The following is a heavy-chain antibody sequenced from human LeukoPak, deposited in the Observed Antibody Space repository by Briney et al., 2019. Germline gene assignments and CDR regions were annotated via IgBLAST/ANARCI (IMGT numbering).Heavy chain of an antibody. CDR3: ARSRPDLKKDY. CDR1: GYTFTSYD. D-gene: IGHD6-6*01. Sequence: ASVKVSCKASGYTFTSYDINWVRQAPGQGLEWMGWISAYNGNTNYAQKLQGRVTMTTDTSTSTAYMELRSLRSDDTAVYYCARSRPDLKKDYWGQGTLVTVSS. CDR2: ISAYNGNT. V-gene: IGHV1-18*01. J-gene: IGHJ4*02.